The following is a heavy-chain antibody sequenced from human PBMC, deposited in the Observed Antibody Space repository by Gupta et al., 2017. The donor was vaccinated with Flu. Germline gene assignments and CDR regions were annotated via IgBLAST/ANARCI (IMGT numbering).Heavy chain of an antibody. D-gene: IGHD6-13*01. J-gene: IGHJ5*02. V-gene: IGHV1-18*01. CDR1: GYRFPNFG. CDR3: AREGRQLDNWFDP. CDR2: INTDNGNT. Sequence: QVQLVQSGAEVKKPGASVKVSCKASGYRFPNFGINWVRQAPGQGLEWMGWINTDNGNTNYAEKLQGRVTMTTDTSTNTVYMELRSLRSDDTAVYYCAREGRQLDNWFDPWGQGTLVAVSS.